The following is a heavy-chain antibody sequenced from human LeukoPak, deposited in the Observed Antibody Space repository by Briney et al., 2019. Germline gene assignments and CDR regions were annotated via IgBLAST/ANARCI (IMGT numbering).Heavy chain of an antibody. D-gene: IGHD5-24*01. CDR1: GFTFSSYW. CDR2: IKQDGSEK. Sequence: PGGSLRLSCAASGFTFSSYWMSRVRQAPGKGLEWVANIKQDGSEKYYVDSVKGRFTISRDNAKNSLYLQMNSLRAEDTAVYYCARDDSLHGYIADWFDPWGQGTLVTVSS. V-gene: IGHV3-7*01. CDR3: ARDDSLHGYIADWFDP. J-gene: IGHJ5*02.